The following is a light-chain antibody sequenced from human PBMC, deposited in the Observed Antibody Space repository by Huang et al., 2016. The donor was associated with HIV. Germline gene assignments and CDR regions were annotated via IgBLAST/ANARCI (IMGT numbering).Light chain of an antibody. CDR2: ASS. V-gene: IGKV1-39*01. CDR3: QQRFSTTIT. J-gene: IGKJ5*01. CDR1: QNVNTY. Sequence: DIQMTQSPPSLSASVGDGVTIACRASQNVNTYLNWYQQKPGQAPRLLIFASSRLRSGVPSSFSGSGSGTEFTLTISSLQLEDFATYYCQQRFSTTITFGQGTRLDIK.